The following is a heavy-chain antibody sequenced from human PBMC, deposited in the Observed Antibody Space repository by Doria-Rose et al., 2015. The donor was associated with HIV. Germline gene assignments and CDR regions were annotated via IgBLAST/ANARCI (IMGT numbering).Heavy chain of an antibody. J-gene: IGHJ4*02. CDR3: VRALFHNGNERVVLDY. V-gene: IGHV3-48*01. Sequence: EVQLVQSGGGLVQPGGSLRLSCAASGFTFSSHAMNWVRQAPGKGLEWVSYISSSGTTISYADSVRGRFTVSRDNANNSLYRQVNTLRAEDTAVYYCVRALFHNGNERVVLDYWGQGTLVTVSS. CDR1: GFTFSSHA. CDR2: ISSSGTTI. D-gene: IGHD2-8*01.